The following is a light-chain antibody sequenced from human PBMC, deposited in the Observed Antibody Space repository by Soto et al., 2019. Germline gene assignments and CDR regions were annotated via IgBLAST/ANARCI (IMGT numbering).Light chain of an antibody. V-gene: IGKV3-15*01. J-gene: IGKJ2*01. CDR3: QKFNNWPLDPMST. CDR2: GAS. CDR1: QSVSSN. Sequence: VVMTQSPATLSVSPGERATLSCRASQSVSSNLAWYQQRPGQAPRLLIYGASTRATGIPAGFSGSGSGTEFTLTIRSLQSEDFAVYYCQKFNNWPLDPMSTFGQGTKLEIK.